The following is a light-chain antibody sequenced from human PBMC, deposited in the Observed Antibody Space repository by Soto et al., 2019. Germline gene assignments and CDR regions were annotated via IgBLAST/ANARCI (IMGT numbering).Light chain of an antibody. CDR1: QSVSSNY. CDR2: GAS. V-gene: IGKV3-20*01. Sequence: GLSMSAGTVSLSPGERATLSCRASQSVSSNYLAWYQHKPGQAPRLLIYGASTRATGIPDRFSGSGSGTDFTLTISILEPEDAAVYDWQQDASSPPRPFGQVTKLDIK. CDR3: QQDASSPPRP. J-gene: IGKJ1*01.